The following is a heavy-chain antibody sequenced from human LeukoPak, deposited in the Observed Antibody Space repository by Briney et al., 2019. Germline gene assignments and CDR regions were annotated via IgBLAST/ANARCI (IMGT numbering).Heavy chain of an antibody. Sequence: GGSLRLSCAASGFTFSSYSMNWVRQAPGKGLEWVSSISSSSSYIYYADSVKGRFTISRDNAKNSLYLQMNSLRAEDTAVYYCARVSGYCSSTSCFDYWGQGTLASVSS. D-gene: IGHD2-2*01. J-gene: IGHJ4*02. CDR3: ARVSGYCSSTSCFDY. V-gene: IGHV3-21*01. CDR2: ISSSSSYI. CDR1: GFTFSSYS.